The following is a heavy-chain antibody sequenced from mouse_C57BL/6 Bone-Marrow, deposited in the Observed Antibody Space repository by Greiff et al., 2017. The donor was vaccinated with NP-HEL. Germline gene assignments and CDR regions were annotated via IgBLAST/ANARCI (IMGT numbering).Heavy chain of an antibody. CDR1: GYTFISYG. CDR3: ARKGNYYGLDY. CDR2: IYPRSGNT. D-gene: IGHD1-1*02. V-gene: IGHV1-81*01. Sequence: VQLQQSGAELARPGASVKLSCKASGYTFISYGISWVKQRTGQGLEWIGEIYPRSGNTYYNEKFKGKATLTADKSSSTAYMELRSLTSEDSAVYFCARKGNYYGLDYWGQGTTLTVSS. J-gene: IGHJ2*01.